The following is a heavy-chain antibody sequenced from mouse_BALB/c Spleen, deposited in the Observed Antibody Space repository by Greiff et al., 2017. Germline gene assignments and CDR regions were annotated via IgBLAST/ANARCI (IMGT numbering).Heavy chain of an antibody. CDR3: AGYRYEWGDYYAMDY. V-gene: IGHV1-9*01. CDR2: ILPGSGST. Sequence: QVQLQQSGAELMKPGASVKISCKATGYTFSSYWIEWVKQRPGHGLEWIGEILPGSGSTNYNEKFKGKATFTADTSSNTAYMQLSSLTSEDSAVYYCAGYRYEWGDYYAMDYWGQGTSVTVSS. CDR1: GYTFSSYW. D-gene: IGHD2-14*01. J-gene: IGHJ4*01.